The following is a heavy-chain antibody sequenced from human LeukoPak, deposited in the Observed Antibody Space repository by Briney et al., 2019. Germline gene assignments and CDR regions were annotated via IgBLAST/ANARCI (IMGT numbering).Heavy chain of an antibody. D-gene: IGHD6-13*01. CDR2: IYYSGST. CDR1: GGSISSSSYY. V-gene: IGHV4-39*01. Sequence: SETLSLTCTVSGGSISSSSYYWGWIRQPPGKGLEWIGSIYYSGSTYYNPSLKSRVTISVDTSKNQFSLKLSSVTAADTAVYYCARQPPVAASGNFVDSWGQGTLVTVSS. J-gene: IGHJ4*02. CDR3: ARQPPVAASGNFVDS.